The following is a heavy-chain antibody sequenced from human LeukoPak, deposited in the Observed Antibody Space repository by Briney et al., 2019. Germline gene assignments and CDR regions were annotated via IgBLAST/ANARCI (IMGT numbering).Heavy chain of an antibody. CDR1: GYTFTSYG. CDR2: ISAYNGNT. CDR3: ARVWAPPAASPTFDY. Sequence: GASVKVSCKASGYTFTSYGISWVRQAPGQGLEWMGWISAYNGNTNYAQKLQGRVTMTTDTSTSTAYMELRSLRSDDTAVYYCARVWAPPAASPTFDYWGQGTLVTVSS. V-gene: IGHV1-18*01. J-gene: IGHJ4*02. D-gene: IGHD2-2*01.